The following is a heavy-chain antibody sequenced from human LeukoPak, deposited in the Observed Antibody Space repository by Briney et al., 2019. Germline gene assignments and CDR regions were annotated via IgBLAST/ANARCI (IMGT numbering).Heavy chain of an antibody. V-gene: IGHV3-15*01. CDR1: GFTFSNAW. D-gene: IGHD6-13*01. Sequence: PGGSLRLSCAASGFTFSNAWMGWVRQAPGKGLEWVGRIKSKTDGGTTDYAAPVKGRFTISRDDSKNTLYLQMNSLKTEDSAVYYCTRDSRIAAVYYFEYWGQGTLVTVSS. J-gene: IGHJ4*02. CDR3: TRDSRIAAVYYFEY. CDR2: IKSKTDGGTT.